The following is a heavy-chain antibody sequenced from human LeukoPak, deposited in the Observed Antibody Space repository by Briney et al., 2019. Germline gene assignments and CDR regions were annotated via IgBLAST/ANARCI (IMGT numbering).Heavy chain of an antibody. D-gene: IGHD2-2*02. V-gene: IGHV3-21*04. Sequence: GGSLRLSCAASGFTFSHYTMNWIRQAPGKGLEWVASISGGGTYIFYSPSVGGRFYSGSVGGRRFTVSRDDAKNTLFLQMNSLRAEDTAVYYCALGRNIVIVPAAIFDSWGQGTLVTVSS. CDR3: ALGRNIVIVPAAIFDS. CDR1: GFTFSHYT. J-gene: IGHJ4*02. CDR2: ISGGGTYI.